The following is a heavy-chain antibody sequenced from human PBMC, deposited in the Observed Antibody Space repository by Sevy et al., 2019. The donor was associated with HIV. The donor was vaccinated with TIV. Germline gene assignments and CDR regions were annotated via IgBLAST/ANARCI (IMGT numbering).Heavy chain of an antibody. CDR2: IIPIVGTA. CDR1: GGTFSSYT. Sequence: ASVKVSCKASGGTFSSYTITWVRQAPGQGPEWMGGIIPIVGTADYAQKFQGRLTITADGSTSTVHMELSSLTSEDTAVYFCARGPYNYEYFQHWGQGTLVTVSS. CDR3: ARGPYNYEYFQH. J-gene: IGHJ1*01. D-gene: IGHD1-1*01. V-gene: IGHV1-69*13.